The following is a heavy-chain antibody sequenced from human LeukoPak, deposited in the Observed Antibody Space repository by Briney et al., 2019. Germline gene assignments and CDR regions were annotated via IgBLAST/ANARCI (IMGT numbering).Heavy chain of an antibody. CDR3: ARDNFRLSSWYYFDY. D-gene: IGHD6-13*01. Sequence: GGSLRLSCAASGFTFSSYWMSWVRQAPGKGLEWVANIKQDGSEKYYVDSVKGRFTISRDNAKNSLYLQMNSLRAEDMAVYYCARDNFRLSSWYYFDYWGQGTLVTVSS. CDR2: IKQDGSEK. V-gene: IGHV3-7*01. J-gene: IGHJ4*02. CDR1: GFTFSSYW.